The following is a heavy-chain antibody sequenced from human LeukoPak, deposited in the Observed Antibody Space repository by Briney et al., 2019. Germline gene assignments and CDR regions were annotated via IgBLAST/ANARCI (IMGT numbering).Heavy chain of an antibody. CDR3: ARDEGCSGGSCYPPLDY. CDR1: GYTFTAYY. Sequence: GASVTVSSTASGYTFTAYYMHWVRQAPGQGREWMGWINPNSGGTNYAQKFQGRVTMTRDTSISTAYLELSRLRSDDTAVYYCARDEGCSGGSCYPPLDYWGQGTLVTVSS. J-gene: IGHJ4*02. V-gene: IGHV1-2*02. D-gene: IGHD2-15*01. CDR2: INPNSGGT.